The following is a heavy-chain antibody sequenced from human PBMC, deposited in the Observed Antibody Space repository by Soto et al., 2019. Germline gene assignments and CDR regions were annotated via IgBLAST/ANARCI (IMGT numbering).Heavy chain of an antibody. Sequence: GGSLRLSCAASGFTFSSYAMSWVRQAPGKGLEWVSAISGSGGSTYYADSVKGRFTISRDNSKNTLYLQMNSLRAEDTAVYYGARARSIAAAGPYYYYGMDVWGQGTTVTVSS. D-gene: IGHD6-13*01. CDR2: ISGSGGST. CDR3: ARARSIAAAGPYYYYGMDV. V-gene: IGHV3-23*01. CDR1: GFTFSSYA. J-gene: IGHJ6*02.